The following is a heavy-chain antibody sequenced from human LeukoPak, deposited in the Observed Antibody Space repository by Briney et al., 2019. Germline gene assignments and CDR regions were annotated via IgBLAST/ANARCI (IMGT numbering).Heavy chain of an antibody. CDR1: GFLLSSNA. CDR2: ISYNGSKK. Sequence: GRPLTLSCGACGFLLSSNAIHGLPQAPGKGVEWVAVISYNGSKKFYADSVKGRFTIFRDNSKNSLYLQMNSLSAEDTAVYSCARDRVPPASGVFTYYMDVWGKGTTVIVSS. CDR3: ARDRVPPASGVFTYYMDV. D-gene: IGHD3-3*01. J-gene: IGHJ6*03. V-gene: IGHV3-30*01.